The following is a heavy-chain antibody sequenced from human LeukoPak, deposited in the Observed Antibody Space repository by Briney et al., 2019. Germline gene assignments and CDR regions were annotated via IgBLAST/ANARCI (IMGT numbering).Heavy chain of an antibody. CDR2: IYYSGSI. J-gene: IGHJ4*02. D-gene: IGHD3-22*01. CDR3: ASVYDSSGYYPF. V-gene: IGHV4-28*05. CDR1: GYSISSSNY. Sequence: IPSETLSLTCAVSGYSISSSNYWAWIRQPPGKGLEWIGHIYYSGSIYYNPSLKSRVTISVDTSKNQFSLKLSSVTAADTAVFYCASVYDSSGYYPFWGQGTLVTVSS.